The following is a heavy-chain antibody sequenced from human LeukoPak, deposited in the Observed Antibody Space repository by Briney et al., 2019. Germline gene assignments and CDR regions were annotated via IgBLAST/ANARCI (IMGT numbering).Heavy chain of an antibody. J-gene: IGHJ4*02. V-gene: IGHV3-11*01. Sequence: PGGSLRLSCAASGFTFSDYFMNWIRQAPGKGLEWVSYISSSGTTIYYADSVKGRFTVSRDNGNNSLYLQMNSLSAEDTAVYYCARSSLRALPTYWGQGTLVTVSS. CDR3: ARSSLRALPTY. D-gene: IGHD6-6*01. CDR2: ISSSGTTI. CDR1: GFTFSDYF.